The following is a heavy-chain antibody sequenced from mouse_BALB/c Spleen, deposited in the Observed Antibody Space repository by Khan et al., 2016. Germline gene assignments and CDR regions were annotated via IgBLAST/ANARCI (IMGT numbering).Heavy chain of an antibody. D-gene: IGHD2-14*01. Sequence: VRLQQPGPELVMPGASVKISCKAFGYTFTSYVRHWVKQKPGQGLEWIGSINPYNDGTKYNEKFKGKATLTSDKSSSTAYMELSSLTSEDSAVATSARYNYAVDYWGQGTPVTVYS. V-gene: IGHV1S136*01. J-gene: IGHJ4*01. CDR2: INPYNDGT. CDR1: GYTFTSYV. CDR3: ARYNYAVDY.